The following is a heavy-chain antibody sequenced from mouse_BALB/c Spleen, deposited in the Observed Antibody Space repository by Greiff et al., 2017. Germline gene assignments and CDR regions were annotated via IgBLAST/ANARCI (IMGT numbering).Heavy chain of an antibody. D-gene: IGHD2-14*01. V-gene: IGHV2-4-1*01. CDR2: IWSGGST. CDR3: ARKYYRYDEDAMDY. CDR1: GFSLTSYG. Sequence: VKLMESGPGLVQPSQSLSITCTVSGFSLTSYGVHWVRQSPGKGLEWLGVIWSGGSTDYNAAFISRLSISKDNSKSQVFFKMNSLQADDTAIYYCARKYYRYDEDAMDYWGQGTSVTVSS. J-gene: IGHJ4*01.